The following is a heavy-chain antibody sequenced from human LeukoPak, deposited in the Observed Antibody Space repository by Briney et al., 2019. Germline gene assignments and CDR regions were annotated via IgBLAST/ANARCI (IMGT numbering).Heavy chain of an antibody. V-gene: IGHV4-4*07. CDR1: GFTFSSYG. CDR2: IYTSGST. J-gene: IGHJ5*02. CDR3: ARRHYYDSSPFDP. Sequence: PGGSLRLSCAASGFTFSSYGMSWIRQPAGKGLEWIGRIYTSGSTNYNPSLKSRVTISVDTSKNQFSLKLSSVTAADTAVYYCARRHYYDSSPFDPWGQGTLVTVSS. D-gene: IGHD3-22*01.